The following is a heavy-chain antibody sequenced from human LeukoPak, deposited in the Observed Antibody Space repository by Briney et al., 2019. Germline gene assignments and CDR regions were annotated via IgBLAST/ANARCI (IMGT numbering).Heavy chain of an antibody. J-gene: IGHJ4*02. Sequence: GGSLRLSCAASGFTFSSYGMHWVRQAPGKGLEWVAVISYDGSNKYYADSVKGRFTISRDNSKNTLYLQMNSLRAEDTAVYYCARDWLGSYYFDYWGQGTLVTVSS. V-gene: IGHV3-30*03. CDR3: ARDWLGSYYFDY. CDR1: GFTFSSYG. D-gene: IGHD6-19*01. CDR2: ISYDGSNK.